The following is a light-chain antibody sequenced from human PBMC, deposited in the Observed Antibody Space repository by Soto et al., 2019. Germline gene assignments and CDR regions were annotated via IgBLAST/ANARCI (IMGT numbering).Light chain of an antibody. J-gene: IGKJ4*01. CDR2: GAS. CDR3: HQYNNWPAVT. Sequence: EIVMTQSPATLSVSPGERATLSCRASQSVSSNLAWYQQKPGQAPRLLIYGASTRATGIPARFSGSGSGTEFPLPISILQSQDFGVFFLHQYNNWPAVTFGGGTKVEIK. CDR1: QSVSSN. V-gene: IGKV3-15*01.